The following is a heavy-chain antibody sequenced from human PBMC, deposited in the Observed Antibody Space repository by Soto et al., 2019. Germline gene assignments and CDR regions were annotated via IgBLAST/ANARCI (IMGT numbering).Heavy chain of an antibody. D-gene: IGHD3-9*01. V-gene: IGHV2-70*01. CDR3: ARMLKRGTSDWIQIDY. CDR1: GFALTTTEMC. Sequence: SGPTLVNPTQTLTVTCTVSGFALTTTEMCVTCIRQPPGKALEWLALIEWDDDKNYNTSLMTRLTLSKDTSKNQVVLTMTNMDPVDTGTYYCARMLKRGTSDWIQIDYWGQGTLVTVSS. J-gene: IGHJ4*02. CDR2: IEWDDDK.